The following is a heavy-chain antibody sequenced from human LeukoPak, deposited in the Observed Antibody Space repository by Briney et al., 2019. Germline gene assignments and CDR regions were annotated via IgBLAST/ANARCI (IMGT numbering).Heavy chain of an antibody. J-gene: IGHJ4*02. CDR1: GFTFSSYG. CDR3: ASDYGGIFY. Sequence: GRSQRLSCAASGFTFSSYGMHWIRQAPGKGLEWVAVISYDGSNKYYADSVKGRFTISRDNSKNTLYLQMNSLRAEDTAVYYCASDYGGIFYWGQGTLVTVSS. V-gene: IGHV3-30*03. CDR2: ISYDGSNK. D-gene: IGHD4-23*01.